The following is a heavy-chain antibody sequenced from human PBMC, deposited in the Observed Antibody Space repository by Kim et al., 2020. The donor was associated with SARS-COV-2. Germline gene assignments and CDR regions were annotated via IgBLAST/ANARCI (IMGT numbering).Heavy chain of an antibody. CDR3: AREGECSRTSGLLSHHYG. D-gene: IGHD2-2*01. J-gene: IGHJ6*01. V-gene: IGHV7-4-1*02. CDR2: INTNTGNT. Sequence: ASVKVSCKASGYTFTSYAMNWVRQAPGQGLEWMGWINTNTGNTTYAQGFTGRFAFTLDTSVSTAYLQISSLRAEDTAVYYCAREGECSRTSGLLSHHYG. CDR1: GYTFTSYA.